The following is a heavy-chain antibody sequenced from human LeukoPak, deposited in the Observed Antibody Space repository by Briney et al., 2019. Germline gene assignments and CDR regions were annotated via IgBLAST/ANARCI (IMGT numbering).Heavy chain of an antibody. CDR1: GGTFSSYA. CDR2: IIPILGIA. Sequence: ASVKASCKASGGTFSSYAISWVRQAPGQGLEWMGRIIPILGIANYAQKFQGRVTITADKSTSTAYMELSSLRSEDTAVYYCTDSSGGYYGMDVWGQGTTVTVSS. CDR3: TDSSGGYYGMDV. D-gene: IGHD6-19*01. V-gene: IGHV1-69*04. J-gene: IGHJ6*02.